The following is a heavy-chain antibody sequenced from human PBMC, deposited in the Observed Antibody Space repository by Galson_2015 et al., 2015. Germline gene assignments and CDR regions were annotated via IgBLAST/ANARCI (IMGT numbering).Heavy chain of an antibody. D-gene: IGHD1-7*01. CDR3: ARDYPGGYNWNYEEHHWFDP. V-gene: IGHV4-61*02. Sequence: TLSLTCTVSGGSISSGSYYWSWIRQPAGKGLEWIGRIYTSGSTNYNPSLKSRVTISVDTSKNQFSLKLSSVTAADTAVYYCARDYPGGYNWNYEEHHWFDPWGQGTLVTVSS. CDR2: IYTSGST. CDR1: GGSISSGSYY. J-gene: IGHJ5*02.